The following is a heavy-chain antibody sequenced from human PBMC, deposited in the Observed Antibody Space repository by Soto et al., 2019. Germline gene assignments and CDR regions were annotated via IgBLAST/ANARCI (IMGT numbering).Heavy chain of an antibody. Sequence: EVQLLESGGGLVQPGGSLRLSGAASGFIFSSYGMSWVRQAPGKGPAWVSVISGSGGTKYYADSVKGRFTISRDNSKNILYLQMNSLRAEDTAIYYCAKDTRLRLGDLSFDAFDSWGQGTLVTVSS. CDR2: ISGSGGTK. CDR1: GFIFSSYG. CDR3: AKDTRLRLGDLSFDAFDS. J-gene: IGHJ4*02. D-gene: IGHD3-16*02. V-gene: IGHV3-23*01.